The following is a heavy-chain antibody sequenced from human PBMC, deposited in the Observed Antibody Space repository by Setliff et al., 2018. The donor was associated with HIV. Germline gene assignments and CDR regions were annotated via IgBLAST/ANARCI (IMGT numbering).Heavy chain of an antibody. CDR1: GFSFTSYW. V-gene: IGHV5-51*01. CDR2: IYPGDSDT. J-gene: IGHJ6*03. CDR3: ARLYDFWSGNSRNYYMDV. D-gene: IGHD3-3*01. Sequence: GESLKISCTGSGFSFTSYWVGWVRQMPGKGLEYMGFIYPGDSDTRYSQSFQGQVTISADMSIATAYLQCNTLKASDTAMYYCARLYDFWSGNSRNYYMDVWGKGTTVTVSS.